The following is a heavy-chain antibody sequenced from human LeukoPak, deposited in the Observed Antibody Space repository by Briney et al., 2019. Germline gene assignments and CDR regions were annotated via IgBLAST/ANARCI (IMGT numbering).Heavy chain of an antibody. CDR1: GYTFTSYY. V-gene: IGHV1-46*01. D-gene: IGHD5-12*01. CDR2: INPSGGST. Sequence: ASVKVSCKASGYTFTSYYMHWVRQAPGQGLEWMGIINPSGGSTSYAQKFQGRVTMTRDTSTSTVYMELSSLRSEDTAVYYCATPMVATSPPYYYYGMDVWGQGTTVTVSS. CDR3: ATPMVATSPPYYYYGMDV. J-gene: IGHJ6*02.